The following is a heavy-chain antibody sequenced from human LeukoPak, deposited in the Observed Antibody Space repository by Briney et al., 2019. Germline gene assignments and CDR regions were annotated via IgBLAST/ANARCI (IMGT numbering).Heavy chain of an antibody. Sequence: PSQTLSLTCTVSGGSISSGSYYWSWIRQPAGKGLEWIGRIYTSGSTKYNPSLKSRVTISVDTSKNQFSLKLSSVTAADTAVYYCARETDFDYWGQGTLVTVSS. CDR3: ARETDFDY. V-gene: IGHV4-61*02. J-gene: IGHJ4*02. CDR1: GGSISSGSYY. CDR2: IYTSGST.